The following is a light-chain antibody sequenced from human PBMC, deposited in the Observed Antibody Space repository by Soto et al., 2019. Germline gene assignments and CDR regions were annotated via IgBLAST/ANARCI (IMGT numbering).Light chain of an antibody. V-gene: IGKV3-20*01. J-gene: IGKJ1*01. Sequence: EIVLTQSPGTLSLSPGERATLSCRTSLSVSVYLDWCQQKPGQAPRLLIYGASSRATGIPDRFSGSGSGTDFTLTISRLEPEDFAVYYCQQYGGSPRTFGQGTKVDIK. CDR3: QQYGGSPRT. CDR1: LSVSVY. CDR2: GAS.